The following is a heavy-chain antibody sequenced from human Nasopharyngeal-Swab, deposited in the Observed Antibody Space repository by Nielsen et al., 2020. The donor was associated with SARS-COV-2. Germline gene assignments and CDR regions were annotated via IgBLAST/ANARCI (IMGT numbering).Heavy chain of an antibody. J-gene: IGHJ6*02. V-gene: IGHV1-8*01. CDR2: MNPNSGNT. D-gene: IGHD3-9*01. CDR1: GYTFTSYD. CDR3: ARGTTVRYFDWLFADYGMDV. Sequence: AAVKVSCKAAGYTFTSYDINWVRQDTGQGREGRGWMNPNSGNTGYAQKFQGRVTMTRNTSISTAYMELSSLRSEDTAVYYCARGTTVRYFDWLFADYGMDVWGQGTTVTVSS.